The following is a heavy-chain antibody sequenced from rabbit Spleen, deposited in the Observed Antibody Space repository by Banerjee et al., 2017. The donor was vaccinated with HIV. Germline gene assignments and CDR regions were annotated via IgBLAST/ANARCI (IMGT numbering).Heavy chain of an antibody. Sequence: QQQLVESGGGLVKPGASLTLTCKASGFSFSDRDVMCWVRQAPGKGLEWIACIDSGSRDFTYSASWAQGRFTISKTSSTTVTLQMTSLTVADTATYFCARDTGSSFSTYGMDLWGQGTLVTVS. CDR1: GFSFSDRDV. CDR2: IDSGSRDFT. V-gene: IGHV1S45*01. D-gene: IGHD8-1*01. J-gene: IGHJ6*01. CDR3: ARDTGSSFSTYGMDL.